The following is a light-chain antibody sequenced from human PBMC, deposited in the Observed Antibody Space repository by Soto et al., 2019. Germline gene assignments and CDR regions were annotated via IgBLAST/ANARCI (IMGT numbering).Light chain of an antibody. Sequence: QSVLTQPTSVSGAPGQRVTISCTGSSSNIGAGYDVHWYQQLPGTAPKLLIYGNSSRPSGVPDRFSGSKSGTSASLAITGLQAEDEADYYCQSYDSSLSGYVVFGGGTKLTVL. CDR2: GNS. V-gene: IGLV1-40*01. CDR1: SSNIGAGYD. CDR3: QSYDSSLSGYVV. J-gene: IGLJ2*01.